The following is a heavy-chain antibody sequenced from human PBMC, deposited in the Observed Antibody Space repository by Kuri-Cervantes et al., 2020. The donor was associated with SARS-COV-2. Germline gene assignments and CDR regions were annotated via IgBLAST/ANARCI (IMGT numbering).Heavy chain of an antibody. Sequence: SVKVSCKGSGGRFSSAIISWVRQAPGQGLEWMGWIMPALGIPNYAQKFRGRVTITAETSTTTAYMELGRLRSEDSAVYYCASGGLRLGELSLPPNPPSTFWYFDLWGRGSLVTVSS. CDR2: IMPALGIP. D-gene: IGHD3-16*02. V-gene: IGHV1-69*02. J-gene: IGHJ2*01. CDR3: ASGGLRLGELSLPPNPPSTFWYFDL. CDR1: GGRFSSAI.